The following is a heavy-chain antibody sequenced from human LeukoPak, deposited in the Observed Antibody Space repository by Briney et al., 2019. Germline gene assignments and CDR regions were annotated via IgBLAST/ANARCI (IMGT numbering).Heavy chain of an antibody. Sequence: PSETLSLTCTVSGGSISSYYWSWIRQPPGKGLEWIGNIYYSGSTNYSPSLKSRVTISVDTSKNQFSLKLSSVTAADTAVYYCARTYYYGSYYMDVWGKGTTVTISS. CDR2: IYYSGST. J-gene: IGHJ6*03. D-gene: IGHD3-10*01. CDR1: GGSISSYY. V-gene: IGHV4-59*01. CDR3: ARTYYYGSYYMDV.